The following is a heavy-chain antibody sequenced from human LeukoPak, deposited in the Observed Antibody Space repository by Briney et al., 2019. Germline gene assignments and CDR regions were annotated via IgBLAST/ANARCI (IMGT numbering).Heavy chain of an antibody. CDR1: GYTFTGYH. Sequence: ASVKVSCKASGYTFTGYHIHWVRQAPGQGLEWMGWINPKKGGTRFAQKFQGRVTMTRDTSISTAYMELSSLRSDDTAVYYCATKETPLYCGGDCYSGLGWFDPWGQGTLITVSS. D-gene: IGHD2-21*02. CDR3: ATKETPLYCGGDCYSGLGWFDP. V-gene: IGHV1-2*02. CDR2: INPKKGGT. J-gene: IGHJ5*02.